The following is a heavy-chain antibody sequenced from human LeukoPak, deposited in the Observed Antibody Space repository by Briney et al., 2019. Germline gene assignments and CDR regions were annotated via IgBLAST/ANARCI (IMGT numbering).Heavy chain of an antibody. V-gene: IGHV4-39*07. D-gene: IGHD1-26*01. CDR1: GGSISSGSYY. J-gene: IGHJ4*02. Sequence: SETLSLTCTVSGGSISSGSYYWSWIRQPPGKGLEWIGEINHSGSTNYNPSLKSRVTISVDTSKNQFSLKLSSVTAADTAVYYCARRSGSYSYYFDYWGQGTLVTISS. CDR3: ARRSGSYSYYFDY. CDR2: INHSGST.